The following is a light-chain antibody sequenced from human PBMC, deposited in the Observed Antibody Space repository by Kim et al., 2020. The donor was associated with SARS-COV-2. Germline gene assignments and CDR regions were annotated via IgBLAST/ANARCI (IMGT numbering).Light chain of an antibody. Sequence: SYELTQPPSVSVSPGQTASITCSGDKLGDKYACWYQQKPGQSPVLVIYQDSKRPSGIPERFSGSNSGNTATLTISGTQAMDEADYYCQAWDSSTVVFFGGTQLTVL. CDR2: QDS. CDR1: KLGDKY. J-gene: IGLJ2*01. CDR3: QAWDSSTVV. V-gene: IGLV3-1*01.